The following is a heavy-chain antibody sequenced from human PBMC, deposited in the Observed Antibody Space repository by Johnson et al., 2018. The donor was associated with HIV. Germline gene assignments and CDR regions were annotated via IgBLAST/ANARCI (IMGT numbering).Heavy chain of an antibody. D-gene: IGHD1-26*01. CDR1: GFTFSSYA. CDR2: ISYDGSNK. J-gene: IGHJ3*02. V-gene: IGHV3-30-3*01. CDR3: ARDRGSRKAHAFDI. Sequence: QVQLVESGGGVVQPGRSLRLSCAASGFTFSSYAMHWVRQAPGKGLEWVAVISYDGSNKYYADSVKGRFTISRDNSKNTLYLQMNSMRAEDTAVYYCARDRGSRKAHAFDIWGQGTMVTVSS.